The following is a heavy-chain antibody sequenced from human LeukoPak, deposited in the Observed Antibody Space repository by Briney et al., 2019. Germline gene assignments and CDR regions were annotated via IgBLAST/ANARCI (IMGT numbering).Heavy chain of an antibody. CDR1: GFIFKDYW. D-gene: IGHD3-16*01. CDR2: IKQDGSEK. V-gene: IGHV3-7*03. J-gene: IGHJ5*02. CDR3: AKDAQPRSRWFDP. Sequence: PGGSLRLSCAASGFIFKDYWMIWVRQAPGKGLEWVANIKQDGSEKYYVDSVKGRFIISRDNAKNSLYLQMNTLRAEDTAMYYCAKDAQPRSRWFDPWSQGTLVTVSS.